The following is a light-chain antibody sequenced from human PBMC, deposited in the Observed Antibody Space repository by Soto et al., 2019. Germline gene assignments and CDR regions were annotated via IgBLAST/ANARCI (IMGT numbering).Light chain of an antibody. CDR1: QSISSW. J-gene: IGKJ4*01. CDR3: QQVESYPST. CDR2: AAS. V-gene: IGKV1-9*01. Sequence: EIQITQCPSALSASVGDRVTITCRASQSISSWLAWYQQKPGKAPKLLIYAASTLQSGVPSRFSGSGSGTDFTLTISSLQPEDVATDVCQQVESYPSTFGGGTKVDIK.